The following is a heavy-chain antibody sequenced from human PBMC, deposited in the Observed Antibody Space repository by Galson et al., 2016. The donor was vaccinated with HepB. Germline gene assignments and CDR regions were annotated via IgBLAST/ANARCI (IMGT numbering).Heavy chain of an antibody. J-gene: IGHJ4*02. Sequence: SLRLSCAASGFTFSDYYMSWIRQAPGKGLEWVSYIDITSSYTNFAGSVKGRFTISRDNAKNSLYLQMNSLRAEDTAVYYCARAHSGYDGLFDYCGQGTLVTVSS. CDR2: IDITSSYT. D-gene: IGHD5-12*01. CDR3: ARAHSGYDGLFDY. V-gene: IGHV3-11*06. CDR1: GFTFSDYY.